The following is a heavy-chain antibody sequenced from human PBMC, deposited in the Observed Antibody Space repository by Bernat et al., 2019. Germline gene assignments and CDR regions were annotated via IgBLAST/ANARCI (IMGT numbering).Heavy chain of an antibody. D-gene: IGHD3-3*01. CDR2: IRYDGGNK. V-gene: IGHV3-30*02. Sequence: QVQLVESGGGVVQPGPSLRLSCAASGFTFSSYGMHWVRQAPGRGLEWITFIRYDGGNKYYADSVKGRFTISSDNSKNTLYLQMNSLRAQDTAVYYLSYDRLAHCPGWFDPWGQGTLVTVSS. CDR1: GFTFSSYG. J-gene: IGHJ5*02. CDR3: SYDRLAHCPGWFDP.